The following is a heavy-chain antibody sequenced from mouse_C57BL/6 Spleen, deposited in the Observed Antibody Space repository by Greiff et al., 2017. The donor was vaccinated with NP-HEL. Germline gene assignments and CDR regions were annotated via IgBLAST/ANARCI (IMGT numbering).Heavy chain of an antibody. CDR2: INPNNGGT. J-gene: IGHJ2*01. D-gene: IGHD2-4*01. Sequence: EVQLQQSGPELVKPGASVKISCKASGYTFTDYYMNWVKQSHGKSLEWIGDINPNNGGTSYNQKFKGKATLTVDKSSSTAYMELRSLTSEDSAVYYCAGIYYDYDDDVIDYWGQGTTLTVSS. CDR3: AGIYYDYDDDVIDY. V-gene: IGHV1-26*01. CDR1: GYTFTDYY.